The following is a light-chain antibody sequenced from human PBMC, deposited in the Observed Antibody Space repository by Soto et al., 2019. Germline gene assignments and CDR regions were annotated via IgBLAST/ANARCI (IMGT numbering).Light chain of an antibody. CDR3: HQYNNWPPST. V-gene: IGKV3-15*01. CDR1: QSVNHN. Sequence: EIVLTQSPGTLPLSPGERATLSCRSSQSVNHNVAWYQQKPGQAPRLLIYGARSRATGVPDRFSGSGTGTDFTLTISSLQAEDFGVYFCHQYNNWPPSTFGQGTRLEI. J-gene: IGKJ5*01. CDR2: GAR.